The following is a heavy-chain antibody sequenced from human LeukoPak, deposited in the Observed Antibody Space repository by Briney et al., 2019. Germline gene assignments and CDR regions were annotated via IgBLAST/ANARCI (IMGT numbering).Heavy chain of an antibody. Sequence: PGGSLRLSCPASGFTFSHYAMHWVRQAPGKGLEWVAVISYDGSHQYSADSVKGRLTISRDNSRHTLFLQMNSLKPEVTAVYYCERARNGTLKYWGQGTLVTVSS. D-gene: IGHD1-26*01. V-gene: IGHV3-30*01. J-gene: IGHJ4*02. CDR1: GFTFSHYA. CDR3: ERARNGTLKY. CDR2: ISYDGSHQ.